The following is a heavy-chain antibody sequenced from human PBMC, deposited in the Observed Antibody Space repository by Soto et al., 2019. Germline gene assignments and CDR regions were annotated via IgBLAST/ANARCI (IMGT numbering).Heavy chain of an antibody. Sequence: SVKVSCKASGFTFTSSAVQWVRQARGQRLEWIGWIVVGSGNTNYAQKFQERVTITRDMSTSTAYMELSSLRSEDTAVYYCAAPGQAIKIFGVAPWDYGMDVWGQGTTVTVSS. CDR2: IVVGSGNT. CDR1: GFTFTSSA. V-gene: IGHV1-58*01. J-gene: IGHJ6*02. D-gene: IGHD3-3*01. CDR3: AAPGQAIKIFGVAPWDYGMDV.